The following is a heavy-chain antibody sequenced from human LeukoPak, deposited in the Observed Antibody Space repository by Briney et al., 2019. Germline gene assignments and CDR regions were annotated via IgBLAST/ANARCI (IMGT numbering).Heavy chain of an antibody. CDR2: ISYSGST. Sequence: PSETLSLTCTVSGGSISSFYWSWIRQPPGKGLEWIGYISYSGSTNYNPSLKSRVTISVDTSKKQFSLKLSSVTAADTAVYYCARHEEGYDHFDYWGQGTLVTVSS. V-gene: IGHV4-59*08. J-gene: IGHJ4*02. CDR1: GGSISSFY. D-gene: IGHD5-12*01. CDR3: ARHEEGYDHFDY.